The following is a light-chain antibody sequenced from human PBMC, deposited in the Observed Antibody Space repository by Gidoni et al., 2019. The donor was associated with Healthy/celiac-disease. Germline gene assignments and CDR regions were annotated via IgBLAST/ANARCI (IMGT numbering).Light chain of an antibody. J-gene: IGLJ3*02. CDR2: SNH. CDR3: AAWDDSLNGFSWV. V-gene: IGLV1-44*01. Sequence: QSVLTQPPSASGTPGQRVTISCSGSSSHIGSNTVNWYQPLTGTAPKLLIYSNHQRPSGVPDRFSGSKSGTSASLAISGLQSEDEADYYCAAWDDSLNGFSWVFGGGTKLTVL. CDR1: SSHIGSNT.